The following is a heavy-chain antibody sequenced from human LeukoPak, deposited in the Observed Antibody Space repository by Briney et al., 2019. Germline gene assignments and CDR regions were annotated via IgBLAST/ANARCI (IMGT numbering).Heavy chain of an antibody. CDR1: GGSISSYY. J-gene: IGHJ4*02. Sequence: SETLSLTCTVSGGSISSYYWSWIRQPPGKGLEWIGYIYYSGSTNYNPSLKSRVTISVDTSKNQFSLKLSSVTAADTAVYYCARGGVLGYCSGGSRYSDTTPGVDYWGQGTLVTVSS. CDR2: IYYSGST. CDR3: ARGGVLGYCSGGSRYSDTTPGVDY. V-gene: IGHV4-59*01. D-gene: IGHD2-15*01.